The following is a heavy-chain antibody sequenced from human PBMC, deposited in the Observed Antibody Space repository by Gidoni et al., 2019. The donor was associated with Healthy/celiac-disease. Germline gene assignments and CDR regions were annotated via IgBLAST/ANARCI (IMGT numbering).Heavy chain of an antibody. V-gene: IGHV1-2*02. CDR2: INPNIGGT. CDR1: GYTFTVSD. J-gene: IGHJ4*02. D-gene: IGHD2-15*01. Sequence: QVQLVQSGAEVKKPGDSVKVSCKASGYTFTVSDMQWVRQAPGQGLEWMGWINPNIGGTNYAQKFQGRVTMTRDTSISTAYMELSRLRSDDTAVYYCARVPRYCSGGSCSHFDYWGQGTLVTVSS. CDR3: ARVPRYCSGGSCSHFDY.